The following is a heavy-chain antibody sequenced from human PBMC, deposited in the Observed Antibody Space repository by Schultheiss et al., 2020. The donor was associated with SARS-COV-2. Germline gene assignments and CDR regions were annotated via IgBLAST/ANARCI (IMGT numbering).Heavy chain of an antibody. CDR2: ISYDGSNK. D-gene: IGHD2-15*01. CDR1: GFTFSSYA. CDR3: ASIGGYCSSGRCSSAY. V-gene: IGHV3-30*01. Sequence: GESLKISCAASGFTFSSYAMHWVRQAPGKGLEWVAVISYDGSNKYYADSVKGRFTISRDNSKNTLYLQMNSLRAEDTAVYYCASIGGYCSSGRCSSAYWGQGTLVTVSS. J-gene: IGHJ4*02.